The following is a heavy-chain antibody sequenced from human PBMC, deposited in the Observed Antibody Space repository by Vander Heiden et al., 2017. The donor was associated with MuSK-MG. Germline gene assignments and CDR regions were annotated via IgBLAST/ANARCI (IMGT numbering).Heavy chain of an antibody. CDR1: GFTFDDYA. J-gene: IGHJ6*02. CDR2: ISWNSGSI. Sequence: EVHLVESGGGLVQPGRSLRLLCAAPGFTFDDYALQWARQDTGKGLEWVSGISWNSGSIGHADSGKGRFTISRDNAKNSLDLQMNSMRDEATAVDYCARDTGVCLYASGGMDVWGQGTTVTVSS. D-gene: IGHD3-16*01. CDR3: ARDTGVCLYASGGMDV. V-gene: IGHV3-9*01.